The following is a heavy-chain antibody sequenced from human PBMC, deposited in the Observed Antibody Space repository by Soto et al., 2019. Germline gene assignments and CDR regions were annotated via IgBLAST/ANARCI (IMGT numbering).Heavy chain of an antibody. CDR3: ARGFNA. V-gene: IGHV4-61*01. Sequence: SETLSLTCTVSGVSVSSGSYYWSWIRQPPGKGLEWIGYIYYSGSTNYNPSLKSRVTISVDTSKNQFSLKLSSVTAADTAVYYCARGFNAWGQGTLVTVSS. CDR2: IYYSGST. J-gene: IGHJ5*02. CDR1: GVSVSSGSYY.